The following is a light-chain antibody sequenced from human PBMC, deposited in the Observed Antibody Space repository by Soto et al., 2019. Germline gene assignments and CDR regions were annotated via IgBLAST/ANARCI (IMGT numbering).Light chain of an antibody. V-gene: IGLV2-14*01. CDR1: SNDITLYNY. J-gene: IGLJ1*01. CDR3: SSYTSSINYV. CDR2: QVT. Sequence: QSALAQPTSVSGSPGQSITISCTGTSNDITLYNYVSWYQQSPGKAPKLIIYQVTNRPSGVSTRFSGSKSGNTASLTISGLQAEDEADYYCSSYTSSINYVFGTGTKVTVL.